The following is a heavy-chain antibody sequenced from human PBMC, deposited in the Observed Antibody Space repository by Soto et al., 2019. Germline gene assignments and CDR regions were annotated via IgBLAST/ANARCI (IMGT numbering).Heavy chain of an antibody. Sequence: ASVKVSCKASGYTFTSYYMHWVRQAPGQGLEWMGIINPSGGSTSYAQKFQGRVTMTRDTSTSTVYMELRSLRSDDTAVYYCASSVVTRNFDYWGQGTLVTVSS. V-gene: IGHV1-46*01. D-gene: IGHD2-15*01. CDR3: ASSVVTRNFDY. CDR2: INPSGGST. J-gene: IGHJ4*02. CDR1: GYTFTSYY.